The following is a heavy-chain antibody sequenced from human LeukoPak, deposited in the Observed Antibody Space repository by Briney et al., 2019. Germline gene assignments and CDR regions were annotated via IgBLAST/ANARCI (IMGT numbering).Heavy chain of an antibody. J-gene: IGHJ4*02. CDR1: GYTFTDYY. D-gene: IGHD2-2*01. CDR3: ARANFLYCSSSTCLFDY. CDR2: INPNDGDT. Sequence: ASVKVSCKASGYTFTDYYMHWVRQAPGQGFEWMGWINPNDGDTNYAQKFQGRVTMTRDTSTSTAHMEVSRLRSDDTAVYYCARANFLYCSSSTCLFDYWGQGTLGTVSS. V-gene: IGHV1-2*02.